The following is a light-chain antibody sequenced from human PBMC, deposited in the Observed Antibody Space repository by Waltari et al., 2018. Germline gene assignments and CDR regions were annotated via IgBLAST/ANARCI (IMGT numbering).Light chain of an antibody. Sequence: QSMLFNYNDMHFFVWYQHTPVQTPKLLIYWASTRQSGVPDRFSGSGSGTDFTLTINSLQAEDVAVYYCQQYYSRRTFGRGTRVEIK. J-gene: IGKJ1*01. CDR2: WAS. CDR1: QSMLFNYNDMHF. V-gene: IGKV4-1*01. CDR3: QQYYSRRT.